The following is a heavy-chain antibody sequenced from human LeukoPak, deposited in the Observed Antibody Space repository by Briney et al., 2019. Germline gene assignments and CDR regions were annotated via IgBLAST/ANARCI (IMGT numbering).Heavy chain of an antibody. CDR1: GFTFSDYY. V-gene: IGHV3-11*01. CDR2: ISGSGSTV. CDR3: ARDRGNSDPGDWLDS. Sequence: GGSLRLSCAASGFTFSDYYMSWIRQAPGKGLEWVSYISGSGSTVYYAASVRGRFTISRDNAKNSLFLQMNSLRAEDTAVYYCARDRGNSDPGDWLDSWGQGTLVTVSS. D-gene: IGHD4-23*01. J-gene: IGHJ5*01.